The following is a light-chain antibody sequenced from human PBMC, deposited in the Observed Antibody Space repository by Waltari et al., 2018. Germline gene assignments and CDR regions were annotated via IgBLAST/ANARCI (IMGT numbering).Light chain of an antibody. Sequence: QSALTQPRSVSGSPGQSLTLPCTGTNSDVGAYNYVSWYQQRPGKAPKLVIYDVDKRPAGVPDRFSGSKAGNTASLTISGLQADDEADYYCCSYAGRYTSVFGGGTKVTVL. CDR3: CSYAGRYTSV. CDR1: NSDVGAYNY. J-gene: IGLJ2*01. V-gene: IGLV2-11*01. CDR2: DVD.